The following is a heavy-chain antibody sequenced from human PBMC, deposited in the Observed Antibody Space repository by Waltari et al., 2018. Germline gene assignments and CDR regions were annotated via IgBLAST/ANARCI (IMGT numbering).Heavy chain of an antibody. CDR1: GGSISSHY. J-gene: IGHJ5*02. Sequence: QVQLQESGPGLVQPSEPLSLTCIVSGGSISSHYWSWIRKPAEKGLEGIGRIYTSGSTNDNPTLKSRVTMSVDTSKNQLSLKLSSVTAADTAVYYGAKGGDWFDPWGQGTMVSVSS. CDR3: AKGGDWFDP. V-gene: IGHV4-4*07. CDR2: IYTSGST. D-gene: IGHD1-26*01.